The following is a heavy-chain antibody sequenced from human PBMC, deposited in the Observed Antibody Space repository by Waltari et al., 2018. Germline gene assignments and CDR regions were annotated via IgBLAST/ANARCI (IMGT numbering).Heavy chain of an antibody. Sequence: LQLQESGPGLVKPSETLSLTCTVSGDSISSNTYSWARVRQPPGEGLEWTTTISYGGGTYYKPARKSRVTISIATSKNPYSLVLTSVTAADTAVYYCARRSRDSSGHFYSDYWGQGTLVAVSS. CDR2: ISYGGGT. CDR3: ARRSRDSSGHFYSDY. CDR1: GDSISSNTYS. V-gene: IGHV4-39*02. D-gene: IGHD3-22*01. J-gene: IGHJ4*02.